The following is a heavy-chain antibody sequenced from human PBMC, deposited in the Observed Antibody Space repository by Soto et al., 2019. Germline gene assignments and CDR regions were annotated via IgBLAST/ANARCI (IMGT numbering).Heavy chain of an antibody. V-gene: IGHV3-11*01. CDR1: GFTFSDYY. CDR2: ISSSGSTI. J-gene: IGHJ6*03. CDR3: ARDLVVVPAAHDYMDV. Sequence: GGSLRLSCAASGFTFSDYYMSWIRQAPGKGLEWVSYISSSGSTIYYADSVKGRFTISRDNAKNSLYLQMNSLRAEDTAVYYCARDLVVVPAAHDYMDVWGKGTTVTVSS. D-gene: IGHD2-2*01.